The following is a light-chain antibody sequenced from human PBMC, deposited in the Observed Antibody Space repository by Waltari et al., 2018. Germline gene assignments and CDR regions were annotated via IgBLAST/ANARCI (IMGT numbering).Light chain of an antibody. CDR1: QSLLDSEDGNTY. CDR2: EVS. V-gene: IGKV2-40*01. J-gene: IGKJ2*03. Sequence: IAMTQTPLSLPVTLGEPASISCRSSQSLLDSEDGNTYLEWYLQKPGQSPQLLIYEVSNRASGVPDRFSGSGSGTEFTLKISRVEAEDVGVYYCMQALEFPYSFGQGTKVEIK. CDR3: MQALEFPYS.